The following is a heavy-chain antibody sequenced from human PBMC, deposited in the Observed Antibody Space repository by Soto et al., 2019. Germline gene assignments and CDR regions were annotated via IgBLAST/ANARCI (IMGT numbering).Heavy chain of an antibody. CDR3: ARIPTLVVVAADAFDI. D-gene: IGHD2-15*01. V-gene: IGHV1-18*01. CDR2: ISAYNGNT. Sequence: QVQLVQSGAEVKKPGASVKVSCKASGYTFTSYGISWVRQAPGQGLEWMGWISAYNGNTNYAQKLQGRVTMTTDTSKSKAYMELRRVRYDDTAVYYCARIPTLVVVAADAFDIWGQGTMVTVSS. CDR1: GYTFTSYG. J-gene: IGHJ3*02.